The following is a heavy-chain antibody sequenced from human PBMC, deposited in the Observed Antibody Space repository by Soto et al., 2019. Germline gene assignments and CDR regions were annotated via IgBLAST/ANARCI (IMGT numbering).Heavy chain of an antibody. V-gene: IGHV3-21*01. CDR3: ARVVVTTSAFDI. D-gene: IGHD1-1*01. CDR2: ISSSSSYI. CDR1: GFTFSSYS. J-gene: IGHJ3*02. Sequence: GGSLRLSCAASGFTFSSYSMNWVRQAPGKGLEWVSSISSSSSYIYYADSVKGRFTISRDNAKNSLYLQMNSLRAEDTAVYYCARVVVTTSAFDIWGQGTTVAVSS.